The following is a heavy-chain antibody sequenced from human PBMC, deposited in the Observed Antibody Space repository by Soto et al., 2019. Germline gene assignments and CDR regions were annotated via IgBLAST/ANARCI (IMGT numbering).Heavy chain of an antibody. D-gene: IGHD1-1*01. V-gene: IGHV4-34*01. CDR2: ITPIGDT. Sequence: SETLSLTCGVSGVSLSGHYWRWIRQPPGKGLEWIGEITPIGDTTYTPSLKSRLSISLDTSKSQFSLNLTSVSAADTAVYYCARGGITLAWNYYYYGMDVWGQGTTVTVSS. CDR1: GVSLSGHY. J-gene: IGHJ6*02. CDR3: ARGGITLAWNYYYYGMDV.